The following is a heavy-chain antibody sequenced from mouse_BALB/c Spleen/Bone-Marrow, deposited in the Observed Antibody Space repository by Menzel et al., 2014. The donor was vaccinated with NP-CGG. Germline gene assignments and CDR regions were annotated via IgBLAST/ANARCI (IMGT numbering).Heavy chain of an antibody. J-gene: IGHJ2*01. CDR2: ISSGGSYT. CDR3: AKAERYDGNFDY. Sequence: VQLQQSGGGLVKPGGSLKLSCAASGFTFSSCAMSWVRQTPEKRLEWVATISSGGSYTYCLDSVKGRFTISRDNAKNTLYLQMSCLRSKDTAMYYCAKAERYDGNFDYWGQGTTLTVSS. V-gene: IGHV5-9-3*01. D-gene: IGHD2-14*01. CDR1: GFTFSSCA.